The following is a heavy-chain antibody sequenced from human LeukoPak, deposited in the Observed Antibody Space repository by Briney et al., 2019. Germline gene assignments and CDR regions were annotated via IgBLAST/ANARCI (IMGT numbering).Heavy chain of an antibody. D-gene: IGHD5-24*01. V-gene: IGHV3-23*01. CDR1: GFTFSSYA. CDR3: AKKMTITGWLYYFDY. J-gene: IGHJ4*02. CDR2: ISDSGDST. Sequence: GGSLRLSCAVSGFTFSSYAMSWVRQAPGRGLEWVSAISDSGDSTYYADSVKGRFTVSRDNSKNTLYLQMNSLRAKDTAVYYCAKKMTITGWLYYFDYWGQGTLVTVSS.